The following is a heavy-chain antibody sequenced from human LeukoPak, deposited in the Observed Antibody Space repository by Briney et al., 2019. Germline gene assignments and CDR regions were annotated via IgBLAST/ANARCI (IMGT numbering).Heavy chain of an antibody. CDR1: GFTFSSYE. J-gene: IGHJ4*02. D-gene: IGHD4-17*01. Sequence: GGTLRLSCAASGFTFSSYEMNGVRQAPGKGVEGVSYITTIPRTIYYAYSVKGRFTISRDNAKNSLYLQMNSLRAEDTAVYYCARGEDYGTNSFDYWGQGTLVTVSS. CDR2: ITTIPRTI. CDR3: ARGEDYGTNSFDY. V-gene: IGHV3-48*03.